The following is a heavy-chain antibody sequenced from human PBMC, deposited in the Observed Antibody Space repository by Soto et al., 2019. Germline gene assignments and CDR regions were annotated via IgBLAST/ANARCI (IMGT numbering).Heavy chain of an antibody. V-gene: IGHV3-74*01. Sequence: GSLRLSCAASGSTFSSYWMHWVRQAPGKGLVWVSRINSDGSSTSYADSVKGRFTISRDNAKNTLYLQMNSLRAEDTAVYYCARAKSARAAFDIWGQGTMVTVSS. CDR1: GSTFSSYW. CDR2: INSDGSST. J-gene: IGHJ3*02. CDR3: ARAKSARAAFDI. D-gene: IGHD3-3*01.